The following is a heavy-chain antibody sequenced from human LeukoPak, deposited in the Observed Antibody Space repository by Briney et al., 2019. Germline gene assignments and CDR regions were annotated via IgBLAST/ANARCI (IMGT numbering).Heavy chain of an antibody. CDR3: TTGAPPTVIVVTTTDAFDI. D-gene: IGHD3-22*01. Sequence: PGGSLRLSCAASGFTFSNAWMSWVRQAPGKGLEWVGRIKSKTDGGTTDYAAPVKGRFTISRDDSKNTLYLQMNSLKTEDTAVYYCTTGAPPTVIVVTTTDAFDIWGQGTMVTVSS. CDR1: GFTFSNAW. J-gene: IGHJ3*02. V-gene: IGHV3-15*01. CDR2: IKSKTDGGTT.